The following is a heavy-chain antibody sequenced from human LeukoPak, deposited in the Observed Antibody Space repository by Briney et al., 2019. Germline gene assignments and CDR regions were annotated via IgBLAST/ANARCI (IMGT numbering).Heavy chain of an antibody. CDR1: GFTFSSYG. V-gene: IGHV3-30*02. J-gene: IGHJ4*02. Sequence: PGGSLRLSCAASGFTFSSYGMHWVRQAPGKGLEWVAFIRYDGSNKYYADSVKGRFTISRDNSKNTLYLQMNSLRAEDTAVYYCAKDPRSNFNFDYWGQGTLVTVSS. D-gene: IGHD4/OR15-4a*01. CDR3: AKDPRSNFNFDY. CDR2: IRYDGSNK.